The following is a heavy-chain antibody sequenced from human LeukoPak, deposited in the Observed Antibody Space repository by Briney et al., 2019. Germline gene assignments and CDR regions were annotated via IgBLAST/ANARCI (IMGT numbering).Heavy chain of an antibody. D-gene: IGHD6-19*01. CDR3: ARDRPLSSGWYLYYFDY. V-gene: IGHV3-21*01. CDR2: ISSSSSYI. CDR1: GFTFSSYS. J-gene: IGHJ4*02. Sequence: GGSLRLSCAASGFTFSSYSMNWVRQAPGKGLEWASSISSSSSYIYYADSVKGRFTISRDNAKNSLYLQMNGLRAEDTAVYYCARDRPLSSGWYLYYFDYWGQGTLVTVSS.